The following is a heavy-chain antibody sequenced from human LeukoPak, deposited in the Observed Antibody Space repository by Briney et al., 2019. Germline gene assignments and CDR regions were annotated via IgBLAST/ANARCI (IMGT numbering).Heavy chain of an antibody. Sequence: PGGSLRLSCEASGFSFSDYEMNWVRQAPGKGLEWVSYISSSGSTIYYADSVKGRFTISRDNANNSLYLQMNSLRAEDTAVYYCAELGITMIGGVWGKGTTVTISS. CDR2: ISSSGSTI. CDR1: GFSFSDYE. D-gene: IGHD3-10*02. J-gene: IGHJ6*04. V-gene: IGHV3-48*03. CDR3: AELGITMIGGV.